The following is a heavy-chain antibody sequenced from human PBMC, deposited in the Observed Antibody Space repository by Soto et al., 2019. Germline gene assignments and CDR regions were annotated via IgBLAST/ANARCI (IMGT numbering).Heavy chain of an antibody. Sequence: QEQLVQSGGEVKKPGASVRVSCKASGYTFTKYGITWVRQAPGQGLEWMGWIGVYNGKTNYARKLQGRVIMTADTSASTAYMELRSLRSDDTAVYYCSRARYCTSPSCYNHYYYGMDIWGQGTTLSVSS. V-gene: IGHV1-18*04. J-gene: IGHJ6*02. CDR1: GYTFTKYG. CDR2: IGVYNGKT. D-gene: IGHD2-2*02. CDR3: SRARYCTSPSCYNHYYYGMDI.